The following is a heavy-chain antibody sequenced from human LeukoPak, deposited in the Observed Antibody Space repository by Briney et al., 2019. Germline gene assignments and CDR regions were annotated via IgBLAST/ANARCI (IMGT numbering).Heavy chain of an antibody. CDR1: GFTFDDYA. J-gene: IGHJ4*02. Sequence: GGSLRLSCAASGFTFDDYAMHWVRQAPGKGLEWVSGISWNSGSIGYADSVKGRFTISRDNAKNSLYLQVNSLRAEDTALYYCASGEFGDYWGQGTLVTVSS. CDR3: ASGEFGDY. CDR2: ISWNSGSI. D-gene: IGHD3-10*01. V-gene: IGHV3-9*01.